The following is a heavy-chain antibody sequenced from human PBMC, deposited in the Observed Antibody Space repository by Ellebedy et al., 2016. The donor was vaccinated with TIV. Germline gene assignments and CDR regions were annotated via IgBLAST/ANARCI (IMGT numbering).Heavy chain of an antibody. D-gene: IGHD4-17*01. CDR3: ATDGSYGDYLSPTHAFVI. J-gene: IGHJ3*02. CDR1: RFAFSSYW. CDR2: IKQDGSEK. Sequence: GGSLRLSCAASRFAFSSYWMSWVRQAPGKGLDWVANIKQDGSEKYYADSVTGRFTISRDNAKNSLYLQMNNLRAEDTGVYYCATDGSYGDYLSPTHAFVIWGQGTMVTVSS. V-gene: IGHV3-7*01.